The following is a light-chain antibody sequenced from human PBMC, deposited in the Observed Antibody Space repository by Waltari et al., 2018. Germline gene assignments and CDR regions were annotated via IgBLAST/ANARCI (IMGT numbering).Light chain of an antibody. Sequence: IQMTQSPSSLSASVGDRVTITCRASQSISSSLNWYQQIPGKAPKLLIYVASTLRSGVPSRFSGSGSGTDFSLTISSLQPEDFVTYYCQQSYTTAFTFGQGTKLAIK. J-gene: IGKJ2*01. CDR3: QQSYTTAFT. CDR1: QSISSS. CDR2: VAS. V-gene: IGKV1-39*01.